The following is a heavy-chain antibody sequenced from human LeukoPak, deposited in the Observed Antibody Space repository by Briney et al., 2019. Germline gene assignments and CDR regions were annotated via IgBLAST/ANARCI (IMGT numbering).Heavy chain of an antibody. J-gene: IGHJ4*02. CDR1: GGSISSSSYY. D-gene: IGHD5-18*01. CDR3: ARLGIQLWLRDFDY. Sequence: SETLSLTCTVSGGSISSSSYYWGWIRQPPGKGLEWIGSIYYSGSTYYNPSLKSRVTISVGTSKNQFSLKLSSVTAADTAVYYCARLGIQLWLRDFDYWGQGTLVTVSS. CDR2: IYYSGST. V-gene: IGHV4-39*01.